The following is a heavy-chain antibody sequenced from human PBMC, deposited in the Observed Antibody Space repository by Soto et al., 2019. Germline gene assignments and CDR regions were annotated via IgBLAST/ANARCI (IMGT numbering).Heavy chain of an antibody. CDR1: GGTFSSYA. D-gene: IGHD5-12*01. CDR2: IIPIFGTA. J-gene: IGHJ3*02. CDR3: ASSFPERWLQQVRNAFDI. V-gene: IGHV1-69*01. Sequence: QVQLVQSGAEVKKPGSSVKVSCKASGGTFSSYAISWVRQAPGQGLEWMGGIIPIFGTANYAQKFQGRVTITADESMSTAYMELSSLRSEETAVYYCASSFPERWLQQVRNAFDIWGQGTMVTVSS.